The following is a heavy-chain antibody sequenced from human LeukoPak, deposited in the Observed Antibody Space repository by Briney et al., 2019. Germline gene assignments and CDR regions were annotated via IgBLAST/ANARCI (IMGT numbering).Heavy chain of an antibody. CDR2: ILFDGSNK. D-gene: IGHD3-10*01. J-gene: IGHJ4*02. CDR3: AKDWGYGSGTYFTG. Sequence: GRSLRLSCLASGFTFGSYSMHWVRQAPGKGLEWVAVILFDGSNKYYTDSVKGRFTISRDNSKNTLFLQMNTLSAEDTGVYYCAKDWGYGSGTYFTGWGQGTLVTVSS. V-gene: IGHV3-30-3*01. CDR1: GFTFGSYS.